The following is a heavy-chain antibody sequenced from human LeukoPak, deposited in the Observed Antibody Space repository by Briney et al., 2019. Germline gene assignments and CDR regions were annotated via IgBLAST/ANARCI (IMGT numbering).Heavy chain of an antibody. V-gene: IGHV4-34*01. Sequence: SETLSLTCAVYGGSFSGYYWSWIRQPPGKGLEWVGEINHSGRTNYNPSLKSRVTISVDTSKNQFSLKLSSVTAADTAAYYCATYDSSGYYRYFDYWGQGTLVTVSS. D-gene: IGHD3-22*01. CDR1: GGSFSGYY. CDR3: ATYDSSGYYRYFDY. J-gene: IGHJ4*02. CDR2: INHSGRT.